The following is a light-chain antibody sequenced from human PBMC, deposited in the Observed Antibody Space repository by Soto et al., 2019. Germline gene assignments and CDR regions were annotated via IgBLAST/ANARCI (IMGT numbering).Light chain of an antibody. J-gene: IGLJ1*01. V-gene: IGLV2-8*01. Sequence: QSVLTQPPSASGSPGQSVTISWTGASSDVGGYNYVSWYQQHPGKAPNLMIYEVSKRPSGVPDRFSGSKSGNTASLTVSGLQAEDEADYYCSSYAVSNNHGLGAGAKVTV. CDR2: EVS. CDR1: SSDVGGYNY. CDR3: SSYAVSNNHG.